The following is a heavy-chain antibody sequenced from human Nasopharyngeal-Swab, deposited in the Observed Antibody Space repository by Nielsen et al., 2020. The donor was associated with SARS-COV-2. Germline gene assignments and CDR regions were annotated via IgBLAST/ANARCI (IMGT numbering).Heavy chain of an antibody. Sequence: GESLKTSCAASGFTFSSYGMHWVRQAPGKGLEWVAVISYDGSNKYYADSVKGRFTISRDNSKNTLYLQMNSLRAEDTAVCYCAKEAGYYDILTGYYLSLGYGMDVWGQGTTVTVSS. CDR1: GFTFSSYG. V-gene: IGHV3-30*18. J-gene: IGHJ6*02. CDR2: ISYDGSNK. D-gene: IGHD3-9*01. CDR3: AKEAGYYDILTGYYLSLGYGMDV.